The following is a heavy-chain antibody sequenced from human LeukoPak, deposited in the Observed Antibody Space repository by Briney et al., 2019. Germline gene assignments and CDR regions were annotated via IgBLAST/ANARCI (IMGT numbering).Heavy chain of an antibody. CDR1: GGSISSYY. V-gene: IGHV4-4*07. J-gene: IGHJ4*02. CDR2: IYTSGST. CDR3: ARGRYYYDSSGYYRISDY. D-gene: IGHD3-22*01. Sequence: SETLSLTCTVSGGSISSYYWSWIRQPAGKGLEWIGRIYTSGSTNYNPSLKSRVTMSVDTSKNQFSLKLSSVTAADTAVYYCARGRYYYDSSGYYRISDYWGQGTLVTVSS.